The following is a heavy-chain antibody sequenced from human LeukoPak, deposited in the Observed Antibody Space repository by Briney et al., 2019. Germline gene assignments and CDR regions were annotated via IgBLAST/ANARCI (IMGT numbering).Heavy chain of an antibody. V-gene: IGHV1-2*02. CDR3: ARDIVVVPAAAYYFDY. CDR1: GYTFTGYY. Sequence: GASVKVSCKASGYTFTGYYMHWVRQAPGQGLEWMGWINPNSGGTNYAQKFQGRVTMTRDTSISTAYMELSRLRSDDTAVYYCARDIVVVPAAAYYFDYWGQGTLVTVSP. D-gene: IGHD2-2*01. CDR2: INPNSGGT. J-gene: IGHJ4*02.